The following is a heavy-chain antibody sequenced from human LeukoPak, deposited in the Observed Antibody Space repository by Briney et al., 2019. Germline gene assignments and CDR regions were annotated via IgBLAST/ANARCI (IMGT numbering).Heavy chain of an antibody. D-gene: IGHD2-15*01. J-gene: IGHJ5*02. V-gene: IGHV1-18*01. CDR3: ARDQACSGGSCYSGAGDWFDP. CDR2: IRAYNGNT. Sequence: ASVTVSCKASGYTFTSYGISWVRQAPGQGLEWMGWIRAYNGNTNYAQKLQGRVTMTTDTSTSTAYMELRSLRSDDTAVDYCARDQACSGGSCYSGAGDWFDPWGQGTLVTVSS. CDR1: GYTFTSYG.